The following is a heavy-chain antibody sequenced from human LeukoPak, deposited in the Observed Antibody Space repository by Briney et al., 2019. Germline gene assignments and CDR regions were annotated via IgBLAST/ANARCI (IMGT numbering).Heavy chain of an antibody. Sequence: GGSLRLSCAASGFTFSSYSMNWVRQAPGKGLEWVSYISSSSTTIYYEDSVKGRFTISRDNGKNSLYLQMNSLRAEDTAVYYCARVLHKRNYDSSAYYGYWGQGTLVTVSS. D-gene: IGHD3-22*01. CDR2: ISSSSTTI. V-gene: IGHV3-48*01. J-gene: IGHJ4*02. CDR1: GFTFSSYS. CDR3: ARVLHKRNYDSSAYYGY.